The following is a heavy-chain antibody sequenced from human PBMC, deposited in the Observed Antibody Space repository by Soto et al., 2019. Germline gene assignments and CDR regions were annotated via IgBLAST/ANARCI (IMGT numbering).Heavy chain of an antibody. V-gene: IGHV3-30*18. CDR3: AKVRYYYDSSGYYTGYWYFDL. J-gene: IGHJ2*01. CDR2: ISYDGSNK. CDR1: GFTFSSYG. D-gene: IGHD3-22*01. Sequence: QVQLVESGGGVVQPGRSLRLSCAASGFTFSSYGMHWVRQAPGKGLEWVAVISYDGSNKYYADSVKGRFTISRDNSKNTLYLKMNSLRAEDTAVYYCAKVRYYYDSSGYYTGYWYFDLWGRGTLVTVSS.